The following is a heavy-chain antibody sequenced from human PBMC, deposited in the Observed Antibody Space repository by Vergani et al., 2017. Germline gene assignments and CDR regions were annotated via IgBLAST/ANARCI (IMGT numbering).Heavy chain of an antibody. Sequence: QVQLQESGPGLVKPSETLSLTCTVSGGSISSYYWSWIRQPPGKGLEWIGYIYYSGSTNYNPPLKSRVTISVDTSKNQFSLKLSSVPASDTAVYYCARGNYGSGSYYNPYYFDYWGQGTLVTVSS. J-gene: IGHJ4*02. D-gene: IGHD3-10*01. V-gene: IGHV4-59*01. CDR3: ARGNYGSGSYYNPYYFDY. CDR1: GGSISSYY. CDR2: IYYSGST.